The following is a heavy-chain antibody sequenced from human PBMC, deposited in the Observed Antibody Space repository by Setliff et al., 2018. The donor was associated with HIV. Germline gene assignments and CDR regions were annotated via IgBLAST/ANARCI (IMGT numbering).Heavy chain of an antibody. Sequence: ASVKVSCKASGYTFLNYDINWLQQAPGKGLEWLGRLTRHSGDTISADRFQGRLVMTTNTSTTTAYMELRILRSEDTAVDYCARHRGVYCRSTNCYSPVDSFDIWGQGTMVTVSS. CDR3: ARHRGVYCRSTNCYSPVDSFDI. V-gene: IGHV1-8*01. D-gene: IGHD2-2*01. J-gene: IGHJ3*02. CDR2: LTRHSGDT. CDR1: GYTFLNYD.